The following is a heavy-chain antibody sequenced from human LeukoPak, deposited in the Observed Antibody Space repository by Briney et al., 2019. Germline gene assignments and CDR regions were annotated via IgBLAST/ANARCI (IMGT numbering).Heavy chain of an antibody. CDR2: IYYSGST. J-gene: IGHJ5*02. CDR1: GGSINNYY. D-gene: IGHD1-1*01. CDR3: ARHGTSGTNLNWFDP. Sequence: SETLSLTCTVSGGSINNYYWNWIRQPPGKGLEWIGYIYYSGSTNYNPSLKSLVTISLDTSKNQFSLRLSSVTAADTAVYYCARHGTSGTNLNWFDPWGQGTLVTVSS. V-gene: IGHV4-59*01.